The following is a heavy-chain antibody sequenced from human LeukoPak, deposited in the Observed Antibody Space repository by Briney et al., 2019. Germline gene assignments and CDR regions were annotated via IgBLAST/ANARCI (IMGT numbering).Heavy chain of an antibody. CDR2: ISYDGSNK. J-gene: IGHJ4*02. D-gene: IGHD3-10*01. CDR3: AKERASYYYAIFDY. V-gene: IGHV3-30*18. Sequence: GGSLRLSCAASGFTFSTYGMHGVRQAPGKGLEWVAVISYDGSNKYYADSVKGRFTISRDNSKNTLYLEMNSLRAEDTAVYYCAKERASYYYAIFDYGGQGTLVTVSS. CDR1: GFTFSTYG.